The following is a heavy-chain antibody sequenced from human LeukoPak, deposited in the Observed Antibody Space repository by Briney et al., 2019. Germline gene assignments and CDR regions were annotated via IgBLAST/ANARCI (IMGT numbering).Heavy chain of an antibody. Sequence: GGSLRLSCAASGFTFSSYAMHWVRQAPGKGLEWVAVISYDGSNKYYADSVKGRFTISRDNSKNTLYLQMNSLRAEDTAVYYCARSGYYDSSGYYGPPAPHLYWGQGTLVTVSS. V-gene: IGHV3-30*04. J-gene: IGHJ4*02. CDR3: ARSGYYDSSGYYGPPAPHLY. CDR1: GFTFSSYA. D-gene: IGHD3-22*01. CDR2: ISYDGSNK.